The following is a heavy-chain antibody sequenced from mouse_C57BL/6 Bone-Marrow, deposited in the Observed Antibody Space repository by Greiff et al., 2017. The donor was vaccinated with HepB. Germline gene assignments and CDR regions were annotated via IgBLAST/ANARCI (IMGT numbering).Heavy chain of an antibody. V-gene: IGHV7-1*01. J-gene: IGHJ2*01. Sequence: EVKLMESGGGLVQSGRSLRLSCATSGFTFSDFYMAWVRQAPGKGLEWIAASRNKANDYTTEYSASVKGRFIVSRDTSQSILYLQLNALRAEDTAIYYCARDAPYYFDYWGQGTTLTVSS. CDR2: SRNKANDYTT. CDR3: ARDAPYYFDY. CDR1: GFTFSDFY.